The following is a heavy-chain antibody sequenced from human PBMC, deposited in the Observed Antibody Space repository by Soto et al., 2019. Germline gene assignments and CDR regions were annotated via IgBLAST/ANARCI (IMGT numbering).Heavy chain of an antibody. Sequence: EVHVVESGGDLVKPGGSLRLSCATSGFMCSSAWMSWVRQAPGRGLEWVGRIKSKSEGETRDYAAPVKGRFDISRDDSKKMLYLQMNSLKAEDTGLYYCVEGWNDFWGQGTLVTVSS. CDR3: VEGWNDF. D-gene: IGHD1-1*01. CDR1: GFMCSSAW. V-gene: IGHV3-15*01. J-gene: IGHJ4*02. CDR2: IKSKSEGETR.